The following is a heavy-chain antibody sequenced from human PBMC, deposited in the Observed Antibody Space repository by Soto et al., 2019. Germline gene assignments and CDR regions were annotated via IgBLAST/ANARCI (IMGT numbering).Heavy chain of an antibody. V-gene: IGHV1-2*02. D-gene: IGHD3-22*01. CDR3: ASLXYFSDTSGYSPYYHYDY. J-gene: IGHJ4*02. CDR2: INPKSGGT. Sequence: ASVKVSCKASGYTFAGYYMHWVRQAPGQGLEWMGWINPKSGGTNYAQKFRGRVTMTRDTSISTAFMELSWLRSDDTAVYFCASLXYFSDTSGYSPYYHYDYWGQGTLVTVSS. CDR1: GYTFAGYY.